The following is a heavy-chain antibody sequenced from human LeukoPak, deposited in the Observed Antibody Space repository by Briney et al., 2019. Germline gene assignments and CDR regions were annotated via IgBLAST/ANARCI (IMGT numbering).Heavy chain of an antibody. Sequence: GASVKISCKASGYTFTSYYMHWVRQAPGQGLEWMGLINPTGGSTGYAQKFQGRVTMTRDMSTSTDYVELSSLRSEDTAIYYCARDNSVGDTAWWFDPWGQGTLVTVSS. D-gene: IGHD1-26*01. CDR3: ARDNSVGDTAWWFDP. J-gene: IGHJ5*02. CDR1: GYTFTSYY. V-gene: IGHV1-46*01. CDR2: INPTGGST.